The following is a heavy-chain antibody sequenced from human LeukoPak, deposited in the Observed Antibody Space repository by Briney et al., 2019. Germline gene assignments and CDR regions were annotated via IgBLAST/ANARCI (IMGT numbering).Heavy chain of an antibody. D-gene: IGHD3-22*01. Sequence: PGGSLRLSCAASGFTFSSYGMHWVRQAPGKGLEWVAVISYDGSNKYYADSVKGRFTISRDNSKNTLYLQMNSLRAEDTAVYYCAKDRYYYDSGGYYSALYYYYGMDVWGQGTTVTVSS. J-gene: IGHJ6*02. CDR3: AKDRYYYDSGGYYSALYYYYGMDV. CDR1: GFTFSSYG. CDR2: ISYDGSNK. V-gene: IGHV3-30*18.